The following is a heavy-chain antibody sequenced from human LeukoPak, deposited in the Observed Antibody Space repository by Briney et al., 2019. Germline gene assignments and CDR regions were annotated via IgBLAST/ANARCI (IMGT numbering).Heavy chain of an antibody. CDR3: ARGLRLGWFGGNYFDY. V-gene: IGHV1-46*01. CDR1: GYTFTSYY. J-gene: IGHJ4*02. D-gene: IGHD3-10*01. CDR2: INPSGGST. Sequence: GASVKVSCKASGYTFTSYYMHWVRQAPGQGLEWMGIINPSGGSTSYAQKFQGRVTMTRDMSTSTVYMELSSLRSEDTAVYYCARGLRLGWFGGNYFDYWGQGTLVTVSS.